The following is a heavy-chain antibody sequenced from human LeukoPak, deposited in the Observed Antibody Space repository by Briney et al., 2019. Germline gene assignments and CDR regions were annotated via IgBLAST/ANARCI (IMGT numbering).Heavy chain of an antibody. J-gene: IGHJ3*01. CDR1: VFSLTTPTVG. CDR2: VYWDDDR. Sequence: SGPTLVRPTQTLTVTCTFSVFSLTTPTVGVAWIRQPPGKALEWLAVVYWDDDRRYSPSLWSRLTITKDTSKNQVVLTMTNMDPVDTGTCYCAHIMITYGGVTAQDAFDVWGQGAMVTV. D-gene: IGHD3-16*01. V-gene: IGHV2-5*02. CDR3: AHIMITYGGVTAQDAFDV.